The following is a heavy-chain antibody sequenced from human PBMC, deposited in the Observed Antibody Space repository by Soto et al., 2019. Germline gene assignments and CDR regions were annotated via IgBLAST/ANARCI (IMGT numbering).Heavy chain of an antibody. D-gene: IGHD6-19*01. CDR3: ARVLRSSGWHNFDY. CDR2: INAGNGNT. CDR1: GYTFTSYA. Sequence: ASVKVSCKASGYTFTSYAMHWVRQAPGQRLEWMGWINAGNGNTKYSQKFQGRVTITRDTSASTAYMELSSLRSEDTAVYYCARVLRSSGWHNFDYWGQGTLVTVSS. J-gene: IGHJ4*02. V-gene: IGHV1-3*01.